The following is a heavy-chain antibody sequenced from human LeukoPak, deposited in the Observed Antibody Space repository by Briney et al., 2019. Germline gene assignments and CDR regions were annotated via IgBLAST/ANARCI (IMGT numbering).Heavy chain of an antibody. D-gene: IGHD3-10*01. V-gene: IGHV3-20*04. J-gene: IGHJ3*02. CDR3: ARDKGAGLWFGELLPDAFDI. CDR1: GFTFDDSG. CDR2: NNWNGGSS. Sequence: PGGSLRLSCAASGFTFDDSGMSWVRQAPGKRLEWDSGNNWNGGSSGYADSVKGRFTISRDNAKNSLYLQMNSLRAEDTASYYCARDKGAGLWFGELLPDAFDIWGQGTMVTVSS.